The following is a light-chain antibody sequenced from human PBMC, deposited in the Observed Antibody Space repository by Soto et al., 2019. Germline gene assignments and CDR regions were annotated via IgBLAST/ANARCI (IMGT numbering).Light chain of an antibody. Sequence: EIVLTQSPGSLSLSPGERVTLSCRASQSLTSTYVAWYQQKLGQAPRLLIFGAYVRATGVPDRFSGSGSGTDFTLTISRLEPEDSAVYFCQQYVDSSWTFGQGTKVDIK. CDR3: QQYVDSSWT. V-gene: IGKV3-20*01. J-gene: IGKJ1*01. CDR2: GAY. CDR1: QSLTSTY.